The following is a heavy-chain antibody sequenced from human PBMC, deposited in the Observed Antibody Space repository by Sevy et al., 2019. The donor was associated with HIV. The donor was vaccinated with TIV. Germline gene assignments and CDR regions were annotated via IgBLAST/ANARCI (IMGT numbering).Heavy chain of an antibody. D-gene: IGHD2-2*01. CDR1: GFTFSSYG. CDR2: IWYDGSNK. CDR3: AREVVPAAIYYGMDV. V-gene: IGHV3-33*01. Sequence: GGSLRLSCAASGFTFSSYGMHWVHQAPGKGLEWVAVIWYDGSNKYYADSVKGRFTISRDNSKNTLYLQMNSLRAEDTAVYYCAREVVPAAIYYGMDVWGQGTTVTVSS. J-gene: IGHJ6*02.